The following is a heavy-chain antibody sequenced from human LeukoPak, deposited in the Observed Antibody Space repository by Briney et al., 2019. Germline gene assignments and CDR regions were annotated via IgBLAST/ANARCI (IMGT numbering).Heavy chain of an antibody. CDR2: IYYSGST. CDR3: ARDIQLWLHDY. CDR1: GGSISSSSYY. V-gene: IGHV4-39*07. Sequence: PSETLSLICTVSGGSISSSSYYWGWIRQPPGKGLEWIGSIYYSGSTYYNPSLKSRVTISVDTSKNQFSLKLSSVTAADTAVYYCARDIQLWLHDYWGQGTLVTVSS. J-gene: IGHJ4*02. D-gene: IGHD5-18*01.